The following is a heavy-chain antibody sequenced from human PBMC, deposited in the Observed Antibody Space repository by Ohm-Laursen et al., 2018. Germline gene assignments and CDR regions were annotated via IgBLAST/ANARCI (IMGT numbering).Heavy chain of an antibody. CDR1: GYSISSGYF. CDR3: ARQPQYYDFWSGYSDYWYFDL. Sequence: GTLSLTCAVSGYSISSGYFWGWIRQPPGKGLEWIGTIYHSGSTYYNPSLKSRVTMSVDTSKRHFSLNLIFVTAADTAVYYCARQPQYYDFWSGYSDYWYFDLWGRGTLVTVSS. J-gene: IGHJ2*01. CDR2: IYHSGST. V-gene: IGHV4-38-2*01. D-gene: IGHD3-3*01.